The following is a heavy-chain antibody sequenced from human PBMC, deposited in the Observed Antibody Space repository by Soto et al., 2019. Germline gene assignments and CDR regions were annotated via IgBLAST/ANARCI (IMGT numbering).Heavy chain of an antibody. CDR3: AKGGTAAGSP. J-gene: IGHJ5*02. V-gene: IGHV3-30*18. CDR1: GFTFSSYG. D-gene: IGHD6-13*01. Sequence: QVQLVESGGGVVQPGRSLRLSCAASGFTFSSYGMHWVRQAPGKGLEWVAVISYDGSNKYYADSVKGRFTISRDNSKNTLYLQINSLRAEDTAVYYCAKGGTAAGSPWGQGTLVTVSS. CDR2: ISYDGSNK.